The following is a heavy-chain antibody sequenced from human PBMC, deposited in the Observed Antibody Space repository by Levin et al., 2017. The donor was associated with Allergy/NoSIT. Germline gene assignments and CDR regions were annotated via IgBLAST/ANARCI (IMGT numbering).Heavy chain of an antibody. Sequence: SETLSLTCTLSGGAISIFYWNWIRQSPGKGLEWLGYVTYSGRTSYNSSLKSRLTVSLDTSKNQFSLNLNSMTTADTATYYCARDTGGFAFDLWGQGTLVTVSS. D-gene: IGHD2-8*02. V-gene: IGHV4-59*01. CDR3: ARDTGGFAFDL. J-gene: IGHJ3*01. CDR1: GGAISIFY. CDR2: VTYSGRT.